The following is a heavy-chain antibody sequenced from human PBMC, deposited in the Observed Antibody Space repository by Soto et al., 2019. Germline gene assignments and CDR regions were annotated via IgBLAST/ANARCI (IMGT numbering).Heavy chain of an antibody. V-gene: IGHV4-34*01. J-gene: IGHJ5*02. D-gene: IGHD6-13*01. CDR1: GGSFSGYY. Sequence: SETLSLTCAVYGGSFSGYYWSWIRQPPGKGLEWIGEINHSGSTNYNPSLKSRVTISVDTSKNQFSLKLSSVTAVDTAVYYCARAYPGYSSSWYFRGWFDPWGQGTLVTVSS. CDR3: ARAYPGYSSSWYFRGWFDP. CDR2: INHSGST.